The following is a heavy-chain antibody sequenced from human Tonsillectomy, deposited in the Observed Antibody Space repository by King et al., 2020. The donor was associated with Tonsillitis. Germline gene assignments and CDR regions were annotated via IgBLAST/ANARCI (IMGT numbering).Heavy chain of an antibody. CDR2: ISYDGSNK. Sequence: VQLVESGGGVVQPGRSLRLSCAASGFTFSSYGMHWVRQAPGKGLEWVAVISYDGSNKYYSDSVKGRFTISRDNSKNTLYLQMNSLRAEDTAVYYCAKIRGDLRRYFDLWGRGTLVTVSS. CDR1: GFTFSSYG. D-gene: IGHD3-16*01. V-gene: IGHV3-30*18. J-gene: IGHJ2*01. CDR3: AKIRGDLRRYFDL.